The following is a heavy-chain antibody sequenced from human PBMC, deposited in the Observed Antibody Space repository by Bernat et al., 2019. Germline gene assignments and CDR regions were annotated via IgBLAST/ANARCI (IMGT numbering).Heavy chain of an antibody. J-gene: IGHJ6*03. V-gene: IGHV3-74*01. Sequence: EVQLVESGGGLVQPGGSLRLSCAASGFTFSSYWMHWVRQAPGKGLAWVSRINSDGSSTSYADSVKGRFTISRDNAKNTLYLQMNSLRAEDTAVYYCARAALGDTAMAHYYYYMDVWGKGTTVTVSS. CDR3: ARAALGDTAMAHYYYYMDV. D-gene: IGHD5-18*01. CDR1: GFTFSSYW. CDR2: INSDGSST.